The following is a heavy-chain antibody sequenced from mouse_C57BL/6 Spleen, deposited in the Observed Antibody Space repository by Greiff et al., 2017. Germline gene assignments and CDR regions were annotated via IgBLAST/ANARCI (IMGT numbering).Heavy chain of an antibody. J-gene: IGHJ3*01. CDR2: ISGGGGNT. CDR3: ARQDGYWFAY. CDR1: GFTFSSYT. D-gene: IGHD2-3*01. Sequence: EVKLMESGGGLVKPGGSLKLSCAASGFTFSSYTMSWVRQTPEKRLEWVATISGGGGNTYYPDSVKGRFTISRDNAKNTLYLQMSSLMSEDTALYYCARQDGYWFAYWGQGTLVTVSA. V-gene: IGHV5-9*01.